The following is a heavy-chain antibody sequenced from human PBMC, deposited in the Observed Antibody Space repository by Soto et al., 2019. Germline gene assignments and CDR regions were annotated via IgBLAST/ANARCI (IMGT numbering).Heavy chain of an antibody. Sequence: ASVKVSCKASGYTFTSYDINWVRQATGQGLAWMGWMNPNSGNTSYAQKFQDRVTMTRNTSISTAYMELSSLRSEGTAVYYCARRGGAYYDLSGGQSYYGMDVWGQGTTVTVSS. CDR1: GYTFTSYD. CDR3: ARRGGAYYDLSGGQSYYGMDV. V-gene: IGHV1-8*01. J-gene: IGHJ6*02. CDR2: MNPNSGNT. D-gene: IGHD3-3*01.